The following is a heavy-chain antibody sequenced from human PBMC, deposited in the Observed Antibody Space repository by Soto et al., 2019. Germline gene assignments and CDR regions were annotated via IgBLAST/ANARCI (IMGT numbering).Heavy chain of an antibody. Sequence: PSETLSLTCAVSGGSMSGYYWNWIRQPPGEGLQWIGNIYYSGSTNYNPSLKSRVTISVDTSKNHFSLKLNSVTAADTAVYYRARSPTFLDRFDPWGQGTLVTVSS. D-gene: IGHD3-3*01. J-gene: IGHJ5*02. CDR3: ARSPTFLDRFDP. CDR1: GGSMSGYY. CDR2: IYYSGST. V-gene: IGHV4-59*01.